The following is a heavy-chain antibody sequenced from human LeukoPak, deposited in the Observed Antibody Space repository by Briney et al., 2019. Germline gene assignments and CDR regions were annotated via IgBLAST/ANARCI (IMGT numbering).Heavy chain of an antibody. V-gene: IGHV3-30*04. CDR1: GFTFSSYA. J-gene: IGHJ4*02. D-gene: IGHD3-9*01. Sequence: PGRSLRLSCAASGFTFSSYATHWVRQAPGKGLEWVAVISYDGSNKYYADSVKGRFTISRDNSKNTLYLQMNSLRAEDTAVYYCARDGRYYDILTGYYYFDYWGQGALVTVSS. CDR3: ARDGRYYDILTGYYYFDY. CDR2: ISYDGSNK.